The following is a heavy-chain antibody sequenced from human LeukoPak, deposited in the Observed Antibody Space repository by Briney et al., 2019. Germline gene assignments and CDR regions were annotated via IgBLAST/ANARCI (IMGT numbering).Heavy chain of an antibody. Sequence: SETLSLTCAVYGGSFSTYYWSWIRQPPGKGLEWIGEINHSGSTNYNPSLKSRVTISVDTSKNQFSLKLSSVTAADTAVYYCARDLKLGSTSSGYCFDYWGQGTLVTVSS. CDR2: INHSGST. V-gene: IGHV4-34*01. CDR1: GGSFSTYY. CDR3: ARDLKLGSTSSGYCFDY. D-gene: IGHD3-22*01. J-gene: IGHJ4*02.